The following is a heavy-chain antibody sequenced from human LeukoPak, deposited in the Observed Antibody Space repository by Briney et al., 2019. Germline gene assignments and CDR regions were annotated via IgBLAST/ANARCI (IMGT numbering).Heavy chain of an antibody. V-gene: IGHV4-34*01. CDR3: ARGGTERFYYYYGMDV. CDR1: GGSFSGYY. D-gene: IGHD1-1*01. J-gene: IGHJ6*02. CDR2: INHSGST. Sequence: SETLSLTCAVYGGSFSGYYWSWIRQPPGKGLEWIGEINHSGSTNYNPSLKSRVTISVDTPKNQFSLKLSSVTAADTAVYYCARGGTERFYYYYGMDVWGQGTTVTVSS.